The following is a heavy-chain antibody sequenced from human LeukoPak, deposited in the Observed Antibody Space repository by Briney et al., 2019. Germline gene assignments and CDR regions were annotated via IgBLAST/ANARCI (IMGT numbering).Heavy chain of an antibody. Sequence: GGSLRLSCAASGFTFSSYAMSWVRQAPGKGLEWVSAISGSGGSTYYADSVKGRFTISRDSSKNTLYLQMNSLRAEDTAVYYCAKDAHYYYDSSGFFDYWGQGTLVTVSS. J-gene: IGHJ4*02. D-gene: IGHD3-22*01. CDR2: ISGSGGST. CDR1: GFTFSSYA. CDR3: AKDAHYYYDSSGFFDY. V-gene: IGHV3-23*01.